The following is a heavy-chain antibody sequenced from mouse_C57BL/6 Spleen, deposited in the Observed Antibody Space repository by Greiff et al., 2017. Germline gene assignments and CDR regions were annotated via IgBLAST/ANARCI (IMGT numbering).Heavy chain of an antibody. D-gene: IGHD1-1*01. V-gene: IGHV5-17*01. CDR3: ASRNYGSSLDY. Sequence: EVKVVESGGGLVKPGGSLKLSCAASGFTFSDYGMHWVRQAPEKGLEWVAYISSGSSTIYYADTVKGRFTIARDNAKNTLFMQMTRLRSEDTAMYYCASRNYGSSLDYWGQGTTLTVSS. CDR1: GFTFSDYG. CDR2: ISSGSSTI. J-gene: IGHJ2*01.